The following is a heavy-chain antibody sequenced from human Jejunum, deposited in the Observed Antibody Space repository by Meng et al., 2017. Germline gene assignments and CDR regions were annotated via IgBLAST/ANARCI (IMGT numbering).Heavy chain of an antibody. CDR2: MYHGGDT. CDR1: GCSISSSNR. CDR3: ARDWGCRDGSCFSGLLEY. V-gene: IGHV4-4*02. D-gene: IGHD2-15*01. J-gene: IGHJ4*02. Sequence: QLQLQESGPGLVKPSGTLSLTCGVSGCSISSSNRWSWVRQSPGKGLEWIGEMYHGGDTNYNPSLETRVTISTDTSRNEFSLKLRSVTAADTAVYYCARDWGCRDGSCFSGLLEYWGQGILVTVYS.